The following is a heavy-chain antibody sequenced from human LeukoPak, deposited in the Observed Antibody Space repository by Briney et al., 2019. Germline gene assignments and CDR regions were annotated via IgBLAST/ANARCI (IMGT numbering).Heavy chain of an antibody. V-gene: IGHV3-23*01. J-gene: IGHJ5*02. D-gene: IGHD3-3*01. CDR2: ISGSGGST. CDR3: ANPTIFGDDP. CDR1: GFTFSSYW. Sequence: GGSLRLSCAASGFTFSSYWLSWVRQAPGKGLEWVSAISGSGGSTYYADSVKGRFTISRDNSKNTLYLQMNSLRAEDTAVYYCANPTIFGDDPWGQGTLVTVSS.